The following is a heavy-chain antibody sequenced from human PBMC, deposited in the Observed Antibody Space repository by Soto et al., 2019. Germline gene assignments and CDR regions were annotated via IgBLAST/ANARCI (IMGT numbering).Heavy chain of an antibody. Sequence: WGSLRLSCAASGFTFSDYYTSWIRQAPGKGLEWVSYISSSGSTIYYADSVKGRFTISRDNAKNSLYLQMNSLRAEDTAVYYCARDSGGYYISGAFDIWGQGTMVTVSS. V-gene: IGHV3-11*01. CDR1: GFTFSDYY. D-gene: IGHD3-22*01. J-gene: IGHJ3*02. CDR3: ARDSGGYYISGAFDI. CDR2: ISSSGSTI.